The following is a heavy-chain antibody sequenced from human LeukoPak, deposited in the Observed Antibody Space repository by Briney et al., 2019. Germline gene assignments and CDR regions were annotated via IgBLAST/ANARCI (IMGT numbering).Heavy chain of an antibody. J-gene: IGHJ4*02. CDR1: GYTFSGTGWY. V-gene: IGHV1-2*02. CDR2: IHPNNGDT. CDR3: ARDGPAQMVDLDY. Sequence: ASVKVSCKASGYTFSGTGWYLYWLRQASGQGLECMGWIHPNNGDTAYAQKFEGRVAMTRDTSISTAYMELRRLRPDDTAVYFCARDGPAQMVDLDYWGQGTLVTVSS. D-gene: IGHD3-10*01.